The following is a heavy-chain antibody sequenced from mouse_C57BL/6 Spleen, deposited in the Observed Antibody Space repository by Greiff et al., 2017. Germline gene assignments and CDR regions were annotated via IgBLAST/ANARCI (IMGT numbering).Heavy chain of an antibody. CDR2: IDPSDSET. D-gene: IGHD1-1*01. J-gene: IGHJ2*01. V-gene: IGHV1-52*01. Sequence: VKLQQPGAELVRPGSSVKLSCKASGYTFTSYWMHWVKQRPIQGLEWIGNIDPSDSETHYNQKFKDKATLTVDKSSSTAYMQLSSLTSEDSAVYYCAREELDYYGSSYYFDYWGQGTTLTVSS. CDR3: AREELDYYGSSYYFDY. CDR1: GYTFTSYW.